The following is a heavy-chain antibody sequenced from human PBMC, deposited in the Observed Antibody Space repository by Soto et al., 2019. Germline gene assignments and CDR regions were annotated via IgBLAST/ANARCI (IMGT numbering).Heavy chain of an antibody. CDR1: GGSISSYY. CDR2: IYYSGST. D-gene: IGHD5-18*01. V-gene: IGHV4-59*01. J-gene: IGHJ4*02. CDR3: ALSVDTAMIY. Sequence: SETLSLTCTVSGGSISSYYWSWIRQPPGKGLEWIGYIYYSGSTNYNPSLKSRVTISVDTSKNQFSLKLSSVTAADTAVYYCALSVDTAMIYWGQGTLVTVSS.